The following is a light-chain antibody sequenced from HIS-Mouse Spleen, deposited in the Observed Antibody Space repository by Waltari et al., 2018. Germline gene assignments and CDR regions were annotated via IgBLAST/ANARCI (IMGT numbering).Light chain of an antibody. V-gene: IGLV1-47*01. CDR2: RNN. CDR3: AAWDDSLSGWV. Sequence: QRVTISCSGSSSNIGSNYVYWYQQLPGTAPKLLIYRNNQRPSGVPDRFSGSKSGTSASLASSGLRSEDEADYYCAAWDDSLSGWVFGGGTKLTVL. J-gene: IGLJ3*02. CDR1: SSNIGSNY.